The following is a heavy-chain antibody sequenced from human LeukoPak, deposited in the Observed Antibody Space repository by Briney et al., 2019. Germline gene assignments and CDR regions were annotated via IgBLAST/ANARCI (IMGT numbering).Heavy chain of an antibody. Sequence: SGTLSLTCTVSGGSISSYYWSWIRQPPGKGLEWIGYIYYSGSTNYNPSLKSRVTISVDTSKNQFSLKLSSVTAADTAVYYCARDQYGDYFDYWGQGTLVTVSS. CDR1: GGSISSYY. CDR2: IYYSGST. J-gene: IGHJ4*02. D-gene: IGHD4-17*01. V-gene: IGHV4-59*01. CDR3: ARDQYGDYFDY.